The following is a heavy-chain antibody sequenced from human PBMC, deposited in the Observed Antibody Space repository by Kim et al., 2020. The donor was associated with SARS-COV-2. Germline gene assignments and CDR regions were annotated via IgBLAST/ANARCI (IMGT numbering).Heavy chain of an antibody. CDR2: FYHTGTT. D-gene: IGHD2-8*02. CDR3: ASRTLVGTHTNSVDS. CDR1: GGSISSSSYY. Sequence: SETLSLTCSVSGGSISSSSYYWGWIRQPPGKGLEWIGIFYHTGTTYYNPSLKSRVTISVDTSKNQFSLNLTSVTAADTALYYCASRTLVGTHTNSVDSWGQGTLVSVPS. V-gene: IGHV4-39*01. J-gene: IGHJ4*02.